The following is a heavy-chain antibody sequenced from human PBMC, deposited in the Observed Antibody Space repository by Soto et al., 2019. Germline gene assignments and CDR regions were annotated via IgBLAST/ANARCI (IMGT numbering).Heavy chain of an antibody. CDR1: GRSISSGNLY. V-gene: IGHV4-61*01. CDR3: FLKGLGPLHGLVDV. CDR2: IYHSGNI. J-gene: IGHJ6*01. D-gene: IGHD4-4*01. Sequence: PSETLSLTCTVSGRSISSGNLYWTWIRQPPGKGLEWIGYIYHSGNISYNPSLKSRVTISQDTSQNQFSLKLTSVTATDTAPYYCFLKGLGPLHGLVDVWGPVITVTV.